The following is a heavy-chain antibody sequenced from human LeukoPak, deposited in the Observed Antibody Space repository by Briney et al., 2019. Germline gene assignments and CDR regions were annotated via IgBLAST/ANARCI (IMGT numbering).Heavy chain of an antibody. Sequence: PGGSLRLSCAASGFTFSGYSMFWVRQGPGSGLEYVSVISYDGSSKYYADSVKGRVTVSRDNAKNTLYLQVDSLRTEDTGIYYCVRDLVGASTWGQGTMVTVSS. CDR2: ISYDGSSK. J-gene: IGHJ4*02. CDR3: VRDLVGAST. D-gene: IGHD1-26*01. CDR1: GFTFSGYS. V-gene: IGHV3-30*04.